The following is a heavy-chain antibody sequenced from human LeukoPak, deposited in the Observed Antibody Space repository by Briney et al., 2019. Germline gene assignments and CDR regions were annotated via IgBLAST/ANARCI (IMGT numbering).Heavy chain of an antibody. J-gene: IGHJ6*02. D-gene: IGHD1-1*01. V-gene: IGHV1-46*03. CDR2: VNPYSGTT. Sequence: ASVKVSCKASGYTFTSYYMHWVRQAPGQGLEWMGIVNPYSGTTTYAQKFQGRVTMTRDTSTSTVYMELSRLRSEDTAVYFCAVSLTTGGYYGMDVWGQGTTVTVSS. CDR3: AVSLTTGGYYGMDV. CDR1: GYTFTSYY.